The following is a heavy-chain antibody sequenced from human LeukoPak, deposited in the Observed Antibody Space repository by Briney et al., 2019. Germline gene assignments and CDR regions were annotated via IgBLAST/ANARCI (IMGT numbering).Heavy chain of an antibody. CDR3: AREITMIVVAHPDAFDI. D-gene: IGHD3-22*01. CDR2: INPSGGST. CDR1: GYTFTSYY. V-gene: IGHV1-46*01. J-gene: IGHJ3*02. Sequence: ASVKVSCKASGYTFTSYYMHWVRQAPGQGLEWMGIINPSGGSTSYAQKFQGRVTMTRDTSTSTVYMEPSSLRSEDTAVYYCAREITMIVVAHPDAFDIWGQGTMVTVSS.